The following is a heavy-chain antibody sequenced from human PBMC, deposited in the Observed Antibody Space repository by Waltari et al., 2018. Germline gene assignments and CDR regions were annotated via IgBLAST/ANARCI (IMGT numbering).Heavy chain of an antibody. CDR1: GYSISSGYY. J-gene: IGHJ4*02. D-gene: IGHD1-26*01. V-gene: IGHV4-38-2*01. CDR3: ARLPTLIPVGATDY. Sequence: QVQLQESGPGLVKPSETLSLTCAVSGYSISSGYYWGWIRQPPGKGLEWIGSIYHSGSTYYNPSLKSRVTISVDTSKNQFSLKLSSVTAADTAVYYCARLPTLIPVGATDYWGQGTLVTVSS. CDR2: IYHSGST.